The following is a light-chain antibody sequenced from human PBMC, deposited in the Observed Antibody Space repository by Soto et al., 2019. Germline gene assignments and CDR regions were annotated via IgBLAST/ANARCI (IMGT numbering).Light chain of an antibody. Sequence: QSALTQPASVSGSPGQSITISCTGTSSDVGGYNYVSWNQQHPGKAPKLMIYDVSNRPSGVSNRFSGSKSGNTASLTISGLQAEEEADYYCSSYTSSSTWVFGGGTKLTVL. V-gene: IGLV2-14*01. CDR3: SSYTSSSTWV. CDR1: SSDVGGYNY. J-gene: IGLJ3*02. CDR2: DVS.